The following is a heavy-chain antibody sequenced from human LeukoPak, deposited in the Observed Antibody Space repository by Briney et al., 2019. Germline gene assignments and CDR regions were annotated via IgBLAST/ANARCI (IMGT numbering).Heavy chain of an antibody. J-gene: IGHJ6*03. V-gene: IGHV3-21*01. CDR1: GFTFSSYS. CDR2: ISSSSSYI. D-gene: IGHD3-3*01. Sequence: GGSLRLSCAASGFTFSSYSMNWVRQAPGKGLDWVSSISSSSSYIYYADSVKGRFTISRDNAKNSLYLQMNSLRAEDTAVYYCASGGYDFWRGHYYYMDVWGKGTTVTVSS. CDR3: ASGGYDFWRGHYYYMDV.